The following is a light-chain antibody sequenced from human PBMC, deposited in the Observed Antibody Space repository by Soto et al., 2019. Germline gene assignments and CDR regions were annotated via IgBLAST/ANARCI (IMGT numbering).Light chain of an antibody. J-gene: IGKJ2*01. CDR3: MQSLHLPYT. Sequence: DIVMTQSPLSLPVTPGEPASISCRSSQSLLHSNGYNYLYWYLQRPGHPPQRLISEVSNRFSGVPDRFSGIGSGTDFTLKISRVESDDVGVYYCMQSLHLPYTFGQGTKL. CDR1: QSLLHSNGYNY. V-gene: IGKV2D-29*01. CDR2: EVS.